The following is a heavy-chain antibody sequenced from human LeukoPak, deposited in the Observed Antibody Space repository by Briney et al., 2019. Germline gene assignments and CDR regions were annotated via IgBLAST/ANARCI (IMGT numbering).Heavy chain of an antibody. D-gene: IGHD2/OR15-2a*01. CDR1: GYTFSAYY. CDR3: ARPGHYDFNYFDP. Sequence: ASVKVSCKASGYTFSAYYLHWVRQAPGQGLEWMGRINPDTGGTRYAQKFQGRVTMTRDTSISTPYMELSGLRFNDTAVYDCARPGHYDFNYFDPWGQGTLVTVSS. CDR2: INPDTGGT. J-gene: IGHJ5*02. V-gene: IGHV1-2*02.